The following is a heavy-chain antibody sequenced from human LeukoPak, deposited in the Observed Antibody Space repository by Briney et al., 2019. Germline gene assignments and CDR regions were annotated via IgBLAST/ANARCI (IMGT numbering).Heavy chain of an antibody. Sequence: SETLSLTCTVSGGSISSSSYYWGWIHQPPGKGLEWIGSIYYSGSTNYNPSLKSRVTISVDTSKNQFSLRLTSVTAADTAVYYCARRRDGYPIDYWGQGTLVTVSS. D-gene: IGHD5-24*01. CDR2: IYYSGST. J-gene: IGHJ4*02. V-gene: IGHV4-39*01. CDR1: GGSISSSSYY. CDR3: ARRRDGYPIDY.